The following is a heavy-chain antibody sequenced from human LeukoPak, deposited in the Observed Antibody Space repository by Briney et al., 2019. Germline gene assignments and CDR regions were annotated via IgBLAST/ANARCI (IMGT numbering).Heavy chain of an antibody. Sequence: GSLRLSCAASGFTFDDYGMSWVRQAPGKGLEWVSAITATSSSTHDADSVQGRFTISRDNSKNTLYLQMNSLRPEDTAIYYCAKLFESGTYNNSFHYWGQGTLVTVFS. CDR3: AKLFESGTYNNSFHY. J-gene: IGHJ4*02. CDR1: GFTFDDYG. CDR2: ITATSSST. V-gene: IGHV3-23*01. D-gene: IGHD3-10*01.